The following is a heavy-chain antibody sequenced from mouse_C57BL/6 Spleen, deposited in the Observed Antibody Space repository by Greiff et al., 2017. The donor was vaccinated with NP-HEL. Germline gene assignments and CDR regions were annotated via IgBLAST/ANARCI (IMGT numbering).Heavy chain of an antibody. D-gene: IGHD5-1-1*01. J-gene: IGHJ4*01. CDR3: ARRKYYYYAMDY. CDR2: IYPGDGDT. CDR1: GYAFSSSW. V-gene: IGHV1-82*01. Sequence: VQLQQSGPELVKPGASVKISCKASGYAFSSSWMNWVKQRPGKGLEWIGRIYPGDGDTNYNGKFKGKATLTADKSSSTAYMQLSSLTSEDSAVYFCARRKYYYYAMDYWGQGTSVTVSS.